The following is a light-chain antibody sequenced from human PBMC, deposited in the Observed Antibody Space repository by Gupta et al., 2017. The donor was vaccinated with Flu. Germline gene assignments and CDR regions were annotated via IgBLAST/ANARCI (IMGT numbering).Light chain of an antibody. CDR3: QQASSSPRT. CDR2: GTS. V-gene: IGKV3-20*01. J-gene: IGKJ2*01. CDR1: QSVSTTY. Sequence: EVVLTQSPGTLSLSPGERATLSCRASQSVSTTYLAWYQQKPGQAPRLLIYGTSSRATGIPDRFSGSGSGTGFTLTISRLEPEDLAVYYCQQASSSPRTFGQGTRLEIK.